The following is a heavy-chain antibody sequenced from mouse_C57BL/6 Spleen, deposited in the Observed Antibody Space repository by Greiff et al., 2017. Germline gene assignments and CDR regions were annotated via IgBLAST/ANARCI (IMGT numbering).Heavy chain of an antibody. CDR2: IFPGSGST. V-gene: IGHV1-75*01. CDR1: GYTFTDYY. CDR3: ARSGYYSNYYYAMDY. D-gene: IGHD2-5*01. J-gene: IGHJ4*01. Sequence: VQLQQSGPELVKPGASVKISCKASGYTFTDYYINWVKQRPGQGLEWIGWIFPGSGSTYYNEKFKGKATLTVDKSSSTAYMLLSSLTSEDSAVYFCARSGYYSNYYYAMDYWGQGTSVTVSS.